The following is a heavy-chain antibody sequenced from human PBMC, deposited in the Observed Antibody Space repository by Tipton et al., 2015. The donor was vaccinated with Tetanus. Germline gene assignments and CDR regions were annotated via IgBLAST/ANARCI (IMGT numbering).Heavy chain of an antibody. D-gene: IGHD6-13*01. V-gene: IGHV3-30*19. J-gene: IGHJ5*01. CDR1: GFTFSIYG. CDR2: ISYDGSTE. CDR3: AKDLRYLSSWHDS. Sequence: SGFTFSIYGMYWVRQAPGKGLEWVAFISYDGSTEYYAKSVKGRFAISRDNSKHTLYLQMNSLGPEDTAVYYCAKDLRYLSSWHDSWGQGALVTVSS.